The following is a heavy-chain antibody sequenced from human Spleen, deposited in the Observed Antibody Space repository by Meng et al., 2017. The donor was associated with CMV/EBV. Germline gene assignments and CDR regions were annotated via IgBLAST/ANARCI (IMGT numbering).Heavy chain of an antibody. J-gene: IGHJ6*02. CDR3: ARDDTPRVGALYYYGLDV. CDR1: GGTFSSYA. CDR2: IIPIFGTA. V-gene: IGHV1-69*05. Sequence: SVKVSCKASGGTFSSYAISWVRQAPGQGLEWMGGIIPIFGTANYAQKFQGRVTITTDESTSTAYMELSSLRSEDTAVYYCARDDTPRVGALYYYGLDVWGQGTTVTVSS. D-gene: IGHD1-26*01.